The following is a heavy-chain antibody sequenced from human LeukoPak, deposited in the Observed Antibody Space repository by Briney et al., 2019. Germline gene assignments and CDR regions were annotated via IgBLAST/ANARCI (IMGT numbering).Heavy chain of an antibody. J-gene: IGHJ5*02. CDR3: AKRIRVNWFDP. CDR2: ISGSGGST. V-gene: IGHV3-23*01. Sequence: GGYLRRSCAASGFTFSSYAMSWVRQAPGKGLEWVSAISGSGGSTYYADSVKGRFTISRDNSKNTLYLQMNSLRAEDTAVYYCAKRIRVNWFDPWGQGTLVTVSS. CDR1: GFTFSSYA.